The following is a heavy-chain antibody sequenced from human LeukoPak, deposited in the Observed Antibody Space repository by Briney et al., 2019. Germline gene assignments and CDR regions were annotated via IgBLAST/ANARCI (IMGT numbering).Heavy chain of an antibody. D-gene: IGHD2-2*01. Sequence: SVKVSCKASGGTFSSYATSWVRQAPGQGLEWMGGIIPIFGTANYAQKFQGRVTITADESTSTAYMELSSLRSEDTAVYYCARGRSTSGGYYYYGMDVWGQGTTVTVSS. CDR3: ARGRSTSGGYYYYGMDV. CDR2: IIPIFGTA. J-gene: IGHJ6*02. CDR1: GGTFSSYA. V-gene: IGHV1-69*13.